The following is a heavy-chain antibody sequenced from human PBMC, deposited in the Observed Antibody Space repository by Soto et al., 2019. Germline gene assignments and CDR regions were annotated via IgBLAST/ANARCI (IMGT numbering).Heavy chain of an antibody. CDR1: GYTFTSYG. CDR2: ISAYNGNT. J-gene: IGHJ6*02. D-gene: IGHD2-2*01. CDR3: ARDGGCSTSCYAVSYYYGMDV. Sequence: QVQLVQSGAEVKKPGASVKVSCKASGYTFTSYGITWVRQAPGQGLERMGWISAYNGNTNYAQKLQGRVTMTTDTSTSTAYMELRSLRSDDTAVYYCARDGGCSTSCYAVSYYYGMDVWGQGTTVTVSS. V-gene: IGHV1-18*01.